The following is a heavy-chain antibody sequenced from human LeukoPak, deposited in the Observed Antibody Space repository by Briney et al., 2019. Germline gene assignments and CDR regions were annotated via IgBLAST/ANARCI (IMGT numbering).Heavy chain of an antibody. Sequence: GGSLRLSCAASGFTFSDFWMHWVRQAPGKGLVWVARINTDGGITGYADSVKGRSAISRDNAKNTLYLQMNSLRAEDTDVYYCARDYYYGLDVWGQGTTVTVSS. CDR1: GFTFSDFW. V-gene: IGHV3-74*01. CDR3: ARDYYYGLDV. CDR2: INTDGGIT. J-gene: IGHJ6*02.